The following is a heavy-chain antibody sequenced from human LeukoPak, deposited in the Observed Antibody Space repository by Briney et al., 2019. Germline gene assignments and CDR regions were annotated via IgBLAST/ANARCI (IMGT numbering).Heavy chain of an antibody. CDR2: INHSGSP. CDR1: GGSFSGYY. CDR3: ARGRLDYVWGSYRPYYFDY. V-gene: IGHV4-34*01. D-gene: IGHD3-16*02. J-gene: IGHJ4*02. Sequence: PSETLSLTCAVYGGSFSGYYWSWIRQPPGKGLEWIGEINHSGSPNYNPSLKSRVTISVDTSKNQFSLKLSSVTAADTAVYYCARGRLDYVWGSYRPYYFDYWGQGTLVTVSS.